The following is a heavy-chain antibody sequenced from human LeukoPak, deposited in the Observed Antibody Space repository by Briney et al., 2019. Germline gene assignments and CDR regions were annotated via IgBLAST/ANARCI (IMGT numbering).Heavy chain of an antibody. D-gene: IGHD3-22*01. Sequence: PSETLSLTCAVYGGSFSGYYWSWIRQHPGKGLEWIGYIYYSGNTYYNPSLKSRVTISVDTSKNQFSLKLSSVTAADTAVYYCARQGRAYDYYDSSGYYPFDAFDIWGQGTMVTVSS. CDR3: ARQGRAYDYYDSSGYYPFDAFDI. CDR1: GGSFSGYY. CDR2: IYYSGNT. J-gene: IGHJ3*02. V-gene: IGHV4-34*01.